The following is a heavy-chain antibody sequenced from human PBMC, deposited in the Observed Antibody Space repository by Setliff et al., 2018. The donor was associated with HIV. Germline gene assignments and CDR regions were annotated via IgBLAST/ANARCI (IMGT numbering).Heavy chain of an antibody. Sequence: SETLSLTCVVYGGSFSDYYWTWIRQPPEKGLEWIGKINYSGSTDYNSSLRSRVTISVDTSKNQISLKLTSVTAADTAVYYCARSLVPSGYYYGRHAFDIWGQGTKVTVSS. CDR1: GGSFSDYY. V-gene: IGHV4-34*01. D-gene: IGHD3-22*01. CDR3: ARSLVPSGYYYGRHAFDI. J-gene: IGHJ3*02. CDR2: INYSGST.